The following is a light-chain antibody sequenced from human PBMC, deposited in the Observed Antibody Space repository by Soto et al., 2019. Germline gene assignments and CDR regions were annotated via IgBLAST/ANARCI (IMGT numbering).Light chain of an antibody. V-gene: IGKV1-6*01. CDR3: LQDYNYPRT. CDR2: AAS. CDR1: QGISSS. J-gene: IGKJ1*01. Sequence: QLAQQTSFLTAFVGDRVTITCRASQGISSSLGWYQQKPGKAPKLLIYAASSLQSGVPSRFSGSGSGTDFTLTISSLQPEDFATYYCLQDYNYPRTFGQGTKVDI.